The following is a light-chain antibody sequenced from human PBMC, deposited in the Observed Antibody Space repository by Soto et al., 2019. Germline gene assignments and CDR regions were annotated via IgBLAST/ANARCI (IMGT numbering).Light chain of an antibody. CDR3: QQYYSTPLT. CDR1: QSVLYSSNNKNY. CDR2: WAS. J-gene: IGKJ4*01. Sequence: DIVMTQSPDSLAVSLGERATINCKSSQSVLYSSNNKNYLAWYQQKPGQPPKLLMYWASTRESGVPDRFSGSGSGTDFTLTISSLQAEDVAVYYCQQYYSTPLTFGGVTKVDIK. V-gene: IGKV4-1*01.